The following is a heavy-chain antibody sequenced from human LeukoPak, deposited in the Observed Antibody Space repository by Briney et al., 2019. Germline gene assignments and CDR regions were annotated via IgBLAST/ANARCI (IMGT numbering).Heavy chain of an antibody. CDR2: ISSGGGSI. CDR3: AKIGYPDY. CDR1: GITLTNYA. Sequence: GGSLRLSCAASGITLTNYAMSWVRQAPGKGLEWVSTISSGGGSIYYADSVKGRFTISRDNSKNTLYLQMNSLRAEDTAVYYCAKIGYPDYWGQGTLATVSS. V-gene: IGHV3-23*01. D-gene: IGHD6-13*01. J-gene: IGHJ4*02.